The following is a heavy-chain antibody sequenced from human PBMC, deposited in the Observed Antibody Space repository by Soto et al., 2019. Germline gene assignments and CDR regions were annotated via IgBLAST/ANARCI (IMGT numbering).Heavy chain of an antibody. D-gene: IGHD2-2*01. Sequence: QVQLQQWGAGLLKPSETLSLTCAVYGGSFSGYYWSWIRQPPGKGLEWIGEINHSGSTNYNPSLKSRVTISVATSKNQFPLTLSSVTAADTAVYYCARGRPNIVVVPAPRDAFDIWGQGTMVTVSS. V-gene: IGHV4-34*01. CDR1: GGSFSGYY. CDR2: INHSGST. J-gene: IGHJ3*02. CDR3: ARGRPNIVVVPAPRDAFDI.